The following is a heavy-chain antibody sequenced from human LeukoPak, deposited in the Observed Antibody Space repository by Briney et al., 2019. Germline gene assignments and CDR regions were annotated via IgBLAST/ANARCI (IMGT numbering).Heavy chain of an antibody. Sequence: SETLSLTCAVYGGSFSGYYWSWICQPPGKGLEWIGEINHSGSTNYNPSLKSRVTISVYTSKNQFSLKLSSVTAADTAVYYCERQAHSPRPDFWSGYGYYYYYMDVWGKGTTVTVSS. V-gene: IGHV4-34*01. CDR1: GGSFSGYY. CDR3: ERQAHSPRPDFWSGYGYYYYYMDV. J-gene: IGHJ6*03. D-gene: IGHD3-3*01. CDR2: INHSGST.